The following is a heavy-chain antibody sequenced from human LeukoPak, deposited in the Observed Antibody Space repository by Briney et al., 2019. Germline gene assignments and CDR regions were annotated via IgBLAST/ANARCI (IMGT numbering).Heavy chain of an antibody. Sequence: GGSLRLSCAASGFTFSSYWMSWVRQAPGKGLEWVAVKAKAHGGTIEYAAPVKGRFTISRDDSKNTLYLQMNSLKTEDTAVYYCTTDGVGVEGATYDNWGQGTLVSVSS. V-gene: IGHV3-15*01. D-gene: IGHD1-26*01. CDR1: GFTFSSYW. CDR3: TTDGVGVEGATYDN. CDR2: KAKAHGGTI. J-gene: IGHJ4*02.